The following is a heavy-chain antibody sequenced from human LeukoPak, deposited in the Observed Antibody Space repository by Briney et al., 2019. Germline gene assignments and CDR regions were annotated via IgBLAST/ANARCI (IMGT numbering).Heavy chain of an antibody. CDR1: GYSFTSYW. CDR3: ARYGYSSGWYFDY. V-gene: IGHV5-51*01. CDR2: IYPGDSDT. J-gene: IGHJ4*02. Sequence: GESLKISCKGSGYSFTSYWIGWVRQMPGKGLEWMGIIYPGDSDTRYSPSFQGQVTVSAEKSLSTAYLQWSSLKASDTAMYYCARYGYSSGWYFDYWGQGTLVTVSS. D-gene: IGHD6-19*01.